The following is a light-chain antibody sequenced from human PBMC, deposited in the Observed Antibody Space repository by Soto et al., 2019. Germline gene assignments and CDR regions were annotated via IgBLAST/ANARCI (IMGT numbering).Light chain of an antibody. V-gene: IGLV2-8*01. CDR3: SSYAGSNNDV. CDR2: EVS. J-gene: IGLJ1*01. CDR1: SSDGGGYNY. Sequence: QSVLTQPPSASGSPGQSVTISCTGTSSDGGGYNYVSWYQQHPGKAPKLMIYEVSKRPSGVPDRFSGSKSGTPASLTVSGLQAEDVADYSCSSYAGSNNDVFGTGTKVTVL.